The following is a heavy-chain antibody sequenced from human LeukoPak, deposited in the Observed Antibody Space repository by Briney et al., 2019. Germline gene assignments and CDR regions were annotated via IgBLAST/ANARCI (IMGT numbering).Heavy chain of an antibody. J-gene: IGHJ4*02. D-gene: IGHD5-12*01. Sequence: QAGGSLRLSCAASGFTVSSNYMSWVRQAPGKGLEWVSVIYSGGSTYYADSVKGRFTISRDNSKNTLYLQMNSLRAEDTAVYYCAKAGRIVATPPDYWGQGTLVTVSS. CDR1: GFTVSSNY. V-gene: IGHV3-53*01. CDR3: AKAGRIVATPPDY. CDR2: IYSGGST.